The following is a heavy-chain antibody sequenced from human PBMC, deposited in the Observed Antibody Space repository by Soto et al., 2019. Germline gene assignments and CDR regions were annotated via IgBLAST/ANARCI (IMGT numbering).Heavy chain of an antibody. D-gene: IGHD4-17*01. CDR1: GGSISSGDYY. Sequence: SETLSLTCTVSGGSISSGDYYWSWIRQPPGKGLEWIGYIYYSGSTYYNPSLKSRVTISVDTSKNQFSLKLSSVTAADTAVYYCASSLYGDYADLNYYYGMDVWGQGTTVTVSS. CDR3: ASSLYGDYADLNYYYGMDV. V-gene: IGHV4-30-4*01. J-gene: IGHJ6*02. CDR2: IYYSGST.